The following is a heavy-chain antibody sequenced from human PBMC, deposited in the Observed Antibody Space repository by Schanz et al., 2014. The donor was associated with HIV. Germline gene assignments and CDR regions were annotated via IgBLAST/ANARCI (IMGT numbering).Heavy chain of an antibody. Sequence: QVHLQESGPGLVKPSETVSLMCSVSGGSISGYYWSWIRQPAGKRLEWIGRIYPGGTTNYNPSLKSRVTRSVKTTKNQFSMTLNSVTAADTAVYYCARDRRGEWSAATEYYFDSWGQGTLIAVSS. CDR3: ARDRRGEWSAATEYYFDS. CDR2: IYPGGTT. D-gene: IGHD3-3*01. J-gene: IGHJ4*02. V-gene: IGHV4-4*07. CDR1: GGSISGYY.